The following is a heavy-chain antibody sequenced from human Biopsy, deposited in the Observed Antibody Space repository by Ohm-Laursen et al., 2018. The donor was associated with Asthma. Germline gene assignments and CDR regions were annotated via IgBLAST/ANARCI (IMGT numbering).Heavy chain of an antibody. V-gene: IGHV3-7*01. CDR3: ARTFHFWSPYHAEHYQL. Sequence: GSLRLSCSASGLTFGDYWMSWVRQVPGRGLEWVANIKHDGSENNHVDSLKGRFTISRDNAKNSLYLQMNSLRAEDTAVYYCARTFHFWSPYHAEHYQLWGQGTLVTVSS. CDR2: IKHDGSEN. J-gene: IGHJ1*01. CDR1: GLTFGDYW. D-gene: IGHD3-3*02.